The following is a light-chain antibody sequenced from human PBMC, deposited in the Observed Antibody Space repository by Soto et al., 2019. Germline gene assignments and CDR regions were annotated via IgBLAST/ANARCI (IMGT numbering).Light chain of an antibody. CDR2: RAS. Sequence: IQMTQSPATQSVSAGERATLSCRASQTIYSNVAWYQQRPGQAPRLLIYRASARATGIPARCIGSGSGTEFTLTIRTLQSEDFAVYYCQQYRSFFGQGTLLEI. CDR1: QTIYSN. CDR3: QQYRSF. J-gene: IGKJ5*01. V-gene: IGKV3-15*01.